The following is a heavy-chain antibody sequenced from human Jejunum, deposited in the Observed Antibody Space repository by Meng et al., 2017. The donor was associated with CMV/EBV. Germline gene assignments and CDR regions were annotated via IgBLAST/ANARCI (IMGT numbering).Heavy chain of an antibody. Sequence: CKASGGTLNSYILSWVRQAPGQGLEWMGRILPFVDITNYAQNFQGRVTITADKSTNTAYMELSSLRSEDTAVYYCASCSGGSCHYDYWGQGTPVTVSS. CDR1: GGTLNSYI. D-gene: IGHD2-15*01. V-gene: IGHV1-69*02. CDR2: ILPFVDIT. CDR3: ASCSGGSCHYDY. J-gene: IGHJ4*02.